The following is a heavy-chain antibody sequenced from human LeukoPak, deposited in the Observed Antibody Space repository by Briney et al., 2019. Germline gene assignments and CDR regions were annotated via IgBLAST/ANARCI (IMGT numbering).Heavy chain of an antibody. J-gene: IGHJ5*02. CDR3: ARGGNCSGGSCYYRNPYNWFDP. Sequence: SETLSLTCAVSGGSISSGGYSWSWLRQPPGKGLEWIGYIYHSGSTYYNPSLKSRVTISVDRSKNQFSLKLSSVTAADTAVYYCARGGNCSGGSCYYRNPYNWFDPWGQGTLVTVSS. CDR2: IYHSGST. D-gene: IGHD2-15*01. CDR1: GGSISSGGYS. V-gene: IGHV4-30-2*01.